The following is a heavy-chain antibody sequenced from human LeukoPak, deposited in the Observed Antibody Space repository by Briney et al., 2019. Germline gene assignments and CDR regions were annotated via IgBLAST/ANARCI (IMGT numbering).Heavy chain of an antibody. Sequence: PSETLSLTCAVYGGSFSGYYWSWIRQPPGKGLEWIGEINHSGSTNYNPSLKSRVTISVDTSKNQFSLKLSSVTAADTAVYYCARVGIAVAGNGFDYWGQGTLVTVSS. V-gene: IGHV4-34*01. D-gene: IGHD6-19*01. CDR2: INHSGST. J-gene: IGHJ4*02. CDR3: ARVGIAVAGNGFDY. CDR1: GGSFSGYY.